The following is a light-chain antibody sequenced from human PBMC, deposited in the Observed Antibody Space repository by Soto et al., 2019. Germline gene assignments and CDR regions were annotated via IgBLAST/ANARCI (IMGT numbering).Light chain of an antibody. CDR2: DNN. CDR1: SFNIGNNN. CDR3: GTCDNTLSAFV. J-gene: IGLJ1*01. Sequence: QSVLTQPPSVSAAPGQKVTISCSGSSFNIGNNNVSWYQQLPGTAPRLLIYDNNKRPSGTPDRFSGSKSGTSATLGITGLQTGDEADYYCGTCDNTLSAFVYRTGTQVTV. V-gene: IGLV1-51*01.